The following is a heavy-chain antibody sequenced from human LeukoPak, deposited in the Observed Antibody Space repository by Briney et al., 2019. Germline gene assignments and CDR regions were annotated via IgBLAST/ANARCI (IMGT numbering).Heavy chain of an antibody. D-gene: IGHD3-9*01. J-gene: IGHJ4*02. V-gene: IGHV3-7*01. Sequence: GRSLRLSCAASGFTFSNYWMSWVRQAPGKGLEWVANIKQDGSEKYYVDSVKGRFTISRDNAKNSLYLQMNSLRAEDTAVYYCARWQAQITMTGFDYWGQGTLVTVSS. CDR2: IKQDGSEK. CDR1: GFTFSNYW. CDR3: ARWQAQITMTGFDY.